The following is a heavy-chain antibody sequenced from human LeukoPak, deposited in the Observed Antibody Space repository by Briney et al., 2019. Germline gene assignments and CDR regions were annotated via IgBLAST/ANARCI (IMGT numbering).Heavy chain of an antibody. D-gene: IGHD3-22*01. Sequence: GGSLRLSCAASGFTFSSYAMHWVRQAPGKGLEWVAVISNDGKNKYYADSVKGRFTISRDNSKNTLYLQMNSLRADDTAVYYCARGLVYYYDSSAYFLDYWGQGTLVTVSS. J-gene: IGHJ4*02. CDR3: ARGLVYYYDSSAYFLDY. CDR2: ISNDGKNK. CDR1: GFTFSSYA. V-gene: IGHV3-30*04.